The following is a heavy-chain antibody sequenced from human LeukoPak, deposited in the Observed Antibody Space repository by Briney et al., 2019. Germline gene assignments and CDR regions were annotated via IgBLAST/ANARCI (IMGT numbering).Heavy chain of an antibody. CDR2: INSDGSST. CDR3: ARGSGSGWPLDF. Sequence: AGSLRLSCAASGFTFSSYWMHWVRQAPGKGLVWVSRINSDGSSTSYADSVKGRFSVSRDSSKNTLSLQMNSLRADDTAVYYCARGSGSGWPLDFWGQGTLVTVSS. J-gene: IGHJ4*02. V-gene: IGHV3-74*01. D-gene: IGHD6-19*01. CDR1: GFTFSSYW.